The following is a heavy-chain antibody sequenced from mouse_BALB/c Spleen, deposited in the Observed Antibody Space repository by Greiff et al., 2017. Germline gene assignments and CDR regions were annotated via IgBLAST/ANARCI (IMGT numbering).Heavy chain of an antibody. D-gene: IGHD1-1*02. CDR2: INPSNGGT. Sequence: QVQLQQSGAELVKPGASVKLSCKASGYTFTSYYMYWVKQRPGQGLEWIGGINPSNGGTNFNEKFKSKATLTVDKSSSTAYMQLSSLTSEDSAVYYCTRSEGGSDWGQGTLVTVSA. CDR3: TRSEGGSD. CDR1: GYTFTSYY. V-gene: IGHV1S81*02. J-gene: IGHJ3*01.